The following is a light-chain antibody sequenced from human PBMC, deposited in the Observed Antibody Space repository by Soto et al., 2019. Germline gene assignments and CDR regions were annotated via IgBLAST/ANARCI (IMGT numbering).Light chain of an antibody. Sequence: EIVMTQSPATLSVSPGERATLSCRASQSVSSNLAWYQQKPGQAPRLLIYGASTRATGIPARFSGSGSGTEFTLTISSLQSEDFAVYYCQQYHHWPPAFGQGTKVDIK. CDR1: QSVSSN. V-gene: IGKV3-15*01. CDR3: QQYHHWPPA. J-gene: IGKJ1*01. CDR2: GAS.